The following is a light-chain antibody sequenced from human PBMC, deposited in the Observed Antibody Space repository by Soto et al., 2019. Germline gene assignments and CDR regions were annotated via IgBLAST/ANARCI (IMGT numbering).Light chain of an antibody. CDR2: EVT. V-gene: IGLV2-8*01. CDR3: SSYAGSNRFVI. CDR1: SGDVGGYNY. Sequence: QSALTQPPSASGSPGQSVTISCTGASGDVGGYNYVSWYQQHPGKAPKVMIYEVTKRPSGVPDRFSGSKSGNTASLTVSGLQAEEEGDYYCSSYAGSNRFVIFGGGTQLTVL. J-gene: IGLJ2*01.